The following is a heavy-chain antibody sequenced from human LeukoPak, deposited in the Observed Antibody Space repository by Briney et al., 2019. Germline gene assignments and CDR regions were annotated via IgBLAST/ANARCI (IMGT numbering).Heavy chain of an antibody. D-gene: IGHD4-17*01. V-gene: IGHV4-4*07. J-gene: IGHJ6*03. CDR1: GGSINSYY. CDR2: IYTSGSS. CDR3: ARAAYGDYRYYYFYLDV. Sequence: SETLSLTCTVSGGSINSYYWSWIRQPAGKGLEWIGRIYTSGSSNYNPSLKSRVTMSVDTSKNQFSLRLTSVTAADTAVSYCARAAYGDYRYYYFYLDVWGKGTTVTVSS.